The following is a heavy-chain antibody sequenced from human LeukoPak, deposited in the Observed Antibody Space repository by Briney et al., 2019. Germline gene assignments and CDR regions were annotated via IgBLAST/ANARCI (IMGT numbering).Heavy chain of an antibody. Sequence: ASVKVSCKASGYTFTSYGISWVRQAPGQGLEWMGGFNREDDEPIYAPHFRGRVTVTEDTSTDTAYMELSSLRSEDTAVYYCATLDSYYDNSGRPLIPDWGQGTLVTVSS. J-gene: IGHJ4*02. D-gene: IGHD3-22*01. V-gene: IGHV1-24*01. CDR1: GYTFTSYG. CDR3: ATLDSYYDNSGRPLIPD. CDR2: FNREDDEP.